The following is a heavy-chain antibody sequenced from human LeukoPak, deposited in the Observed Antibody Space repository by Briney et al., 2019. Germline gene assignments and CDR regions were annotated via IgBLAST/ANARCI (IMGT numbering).Heavy chain of an antibody. CDR1: GYTFTSYG. CDR3: ARAGYCSGGSCYFPWFDP. Sequence: ASVKVSCTASGYTFTSYGISWMRQAPGQGLEWMGWISAYNGNTNYAQKLQGRVTMATDTSTSTAYMELRSLRSDDTAVYYCARAGYCSGGSCYFPWFDPWGQGTLVTVSS. CDR2: ISAYNGNT. D-gene: IGHD2-15*01. V-gene: IGHV1-18*01. J-gene: IGHJ5*02.